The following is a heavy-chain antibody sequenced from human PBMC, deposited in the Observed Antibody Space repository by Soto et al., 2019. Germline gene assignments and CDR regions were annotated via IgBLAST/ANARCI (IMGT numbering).Heavy chain of an antibody. D-gene: IGHD1-1*01. V-gene: IGHV3-7*01. J-gene: IGHJ4*02. CDR3: ARGDHWRADY. CDR2: IKPDGSAS. CDR1: GFIFRMYW. Sequence: EVQLVESGGGSVQPGGSQRLSCAASGFIFRMYWMSWVRQAPGKGLEWVATIKPDGSASFSVDSVRGRFTISRDNARNSLYLQMNSLRAEDTAVYYCARGDHWRADYWGQGTLVAVSS.